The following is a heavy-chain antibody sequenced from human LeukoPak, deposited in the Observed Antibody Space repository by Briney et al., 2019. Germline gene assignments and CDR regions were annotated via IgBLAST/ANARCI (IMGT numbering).Heavy chain of an antibody. CDR3: ARQGSGVALDY. CDR1: GYNFATYW. J-gene: IGHJ4*02. CDR2: IFPGDSDL. V-gene: IGHV5-51*01. Sequence: GESLKISCKGSGYNFATYWIGWVRQMPGKGLDWMGIIFPGDSDLIYSPSFQGQVIISADKSISTAYLQWSSLKASDTAMYYCARQGSGVALDYWGQGTLVTVAS.